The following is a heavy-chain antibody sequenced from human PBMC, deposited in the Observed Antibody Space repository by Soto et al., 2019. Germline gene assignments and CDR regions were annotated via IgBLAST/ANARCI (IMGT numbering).Heavy chain of an antibody. V-gene: IGHV1-18*01. CDR1: GYTFTSYG. CDR2: ISAYNGNT. CDR3: AGDGGYSGSY. D-gene: IGHD1-26*01. J-gene: IGHJ4*02. Sequence: QVQLVQSGAEVKKPGASVKVSCKASGYTFTSYGISWVRQAPGQGLEWMGWISAYNGNTNYAQKLQGRVTMTTDTSPSTAYMEPRSLRSGDKAANYWAGDGGYSGSYWGQGTLVTVSS.